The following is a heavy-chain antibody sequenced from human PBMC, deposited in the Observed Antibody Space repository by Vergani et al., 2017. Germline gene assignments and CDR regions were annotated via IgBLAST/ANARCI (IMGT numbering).Heavy chain of an antibody. D-gene: IGHD3-9*01. CDR1: GFTFSSYA. J-gene: IGHJ3*02. V-gene: IGHV3-30-3*01. Sequence: QVQLVESGGGVVQPGRSLRLSCAASGFTFSSYAMHWVRQAPGKRPEWLAVISYDGSNKYYADSVKGRFTISRDNSKNTLYLQMNSLRAEDKAVYYCARDNPYYDILTGYYNVGAFDIWGQGTMVTVSS. CDR3: ARDNPYYDILTGYYNVGAFDI. CDR2: ISYDGSNK.